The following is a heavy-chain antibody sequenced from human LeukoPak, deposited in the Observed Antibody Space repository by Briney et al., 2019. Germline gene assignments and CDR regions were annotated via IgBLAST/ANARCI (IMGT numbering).Heavy chain of an antibody. J-gene: IGHJ4*02. Sequence: ASVKVSCKASGFTFIQHALHWVRQAPGQRLEWMGWINAGNGKTKYSQKFQDRVTITSDTSASTTYMELNSLRSEDTAIYYCARGVWSRHNKEYFFDYWGQGTLVTVSS. V-gene: IGHV1-3*01. CDR3: ARGVWSRHNKEYFFDY. CDR2: INAGNGKT. D-gene: IGHD1-26*01. CDR1: GFTFIQHA.